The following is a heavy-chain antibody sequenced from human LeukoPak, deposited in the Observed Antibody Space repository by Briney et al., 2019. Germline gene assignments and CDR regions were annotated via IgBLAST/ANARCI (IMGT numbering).Heavy chain of an antibody. V-gene: IGHV1-69*01. CDR2: IIPIFGTA. Sequence: GSSVKVSCKASGGTFSSYAISWVRQAPGQGLEWMGGIIPIFGTANYAQKFQGRVTITADESTSTAYMELSSLRSEDTAVYYCARGRIAVAGTSGYYYYYMDVWGKGTTVAISS. CDR3: ARGRIAVAGTSGYYYYYMDV. D-gene: IGHD6-19*01. J-gene: IGHJ6*03. CDR1: GGTFSSYA.